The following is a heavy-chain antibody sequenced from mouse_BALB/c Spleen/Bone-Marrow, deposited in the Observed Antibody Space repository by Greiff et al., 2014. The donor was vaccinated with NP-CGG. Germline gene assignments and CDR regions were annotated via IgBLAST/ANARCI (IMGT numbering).Heavy chain of an antibody. Sequence: VQLKESGGGLVQPGGSRKLSCAASGFTFSSFGMHWVRQAPEKGLEWVAYISSGSSTIYYADTVKGRFTISRDNPKNTLFLQMTSLRSEDTAMYYCARSGADYWGQGTTLTVSS. CDR2: ISSGSSTI. CDR1: GFTFSSFG. D-gene: IGHD4-1*01. CDR3: ARSGADY. J-gene: IGHJ2*01. V-gene: IGHV5-17*02.